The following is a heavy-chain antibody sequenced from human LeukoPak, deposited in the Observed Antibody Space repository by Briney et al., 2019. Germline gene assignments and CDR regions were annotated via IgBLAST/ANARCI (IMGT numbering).Heavy chain of an antibody. CDR2: INPSGGST. J-gene: IGHJ4*02. V-gene: IGHV1-46*03. CDR1: GYTFTSYY. CDR3: TTRDGGYFDY. Sequence: ASVKVSCKASGYTFTSYYMHWVRQAPGQGLEWMGIINPSGGSTSYAQKFQGRVTMTRDTSTSTVYMELSSLRSEDTAVYYCTTRDGGYFDYWGQGTLVTVPS. D-gene: IGHD2-21*02.